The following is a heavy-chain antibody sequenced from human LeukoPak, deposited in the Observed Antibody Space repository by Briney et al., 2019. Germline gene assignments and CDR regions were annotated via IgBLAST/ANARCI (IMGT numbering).Heavy chain of an antibody. D-gene: IGHD3-16*02. CDR2: ISSNGGST. CDR3: ARGGVWGSYRYNAFGI. V-gene: IGHV3-64*01. J-gene: IGHJ3*02. Sequence: GGSLRLSCAASGFTFSSYAMHWVRQAPGKGLEYVSAISSNGGSTYYANSVKGRFTISRDNSKNTLYLQMGSLRAEDMAVYYCARGGVWGSYRYNAFGIWGQGTMVTVSS. CDR1: GFTFSSYA.